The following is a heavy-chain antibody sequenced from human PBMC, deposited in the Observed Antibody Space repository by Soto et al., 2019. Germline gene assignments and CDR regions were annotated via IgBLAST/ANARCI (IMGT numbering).Heavy chain of an antibody. CDR2: ISGHNGNT. V-gene: IGHV1-18*01. J-gene: IGHJ4*02. D-gene: IGHD6-6*01. CDR3: ARDFEAAEKLVGGFDY. CDR1: GYTFTRFG. Sequence: QVQLVQSGTEVKKPGASVKVSCKASGYTFTRFGINWVRQAPGQGLEWMGWISGHNGNTHSAQNFQGRVTVITDTSTNTDYMEQRSLGSDDAAVYYCARDFEAAEKLVGGFDYWGQGTLVTVSS.